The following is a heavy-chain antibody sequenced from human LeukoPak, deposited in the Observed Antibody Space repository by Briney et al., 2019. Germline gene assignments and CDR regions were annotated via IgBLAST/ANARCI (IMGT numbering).Heavy chain of an antibody. J-gene: IGHJ6*02. CDR3: ARQSGYSYGQHKTNYYYYGMDV. D-gene: IGHD5-18*01. Sequence: SETLSLTCTVSGGSISSYYWSWMRQPPGKGLEWIGYIYYSGSTNYNPSLKSRVTISVDTSKNQFSLKLSSVTAADTAVYYCARQSGYSYGQHKTNYYYYGMDVWGQGTTVTVSS. CDR2: IYYSGST. CDR1: GGSISSYY. V-gene: IGHV4-59*08.